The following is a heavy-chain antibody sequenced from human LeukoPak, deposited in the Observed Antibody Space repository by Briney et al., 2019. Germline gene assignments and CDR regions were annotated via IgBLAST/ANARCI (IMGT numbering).Heavy chain of an antibody. J-gene: IGHJ5*02. V-gene: IGHV3-7*04. CDR3: ARASYSSNWYWFDP. Sequence: PGGSLRLSCAASGFTFSSYWMTWVRQAPGRGLEWVANIKEDGSEKYYVDSVKGRFTISRDNANNSLYLQMNSLRAEDTAVYYCARASYSSNWYWFDPWGQGTLVTVSS. CDR1: GFTFSSYW. CDR2: IKEDGSEK. D-gene: IGHD6-13*01.